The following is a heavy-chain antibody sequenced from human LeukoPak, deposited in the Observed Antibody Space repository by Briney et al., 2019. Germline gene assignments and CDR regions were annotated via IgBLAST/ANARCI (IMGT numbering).Heavy chain of an antibody. J-gene: IGHJ4*02. Sequence: SETLSLTCTVSGGSISSSSYYWGWIRQPPGKGLEWIGSIYYSGSTYYNPSLKSRVTISVDTSKNQFSLKLSSVTAADTAVYYCARITGRWLQLDFYFDYWGQGTLVTVSS. CDR3: ARITGRWLQLDFYFDY. D-gene: IGHD5-24*01. CDR1: GGSISSSSYY. CDR2: IYYSGST. V-gene: IGHV4-39*01.